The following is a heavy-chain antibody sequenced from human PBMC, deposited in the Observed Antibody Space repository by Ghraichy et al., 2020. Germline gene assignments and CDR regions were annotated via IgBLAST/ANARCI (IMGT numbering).Heavy chain of an antibody. CDR1: GGSISSGGYY. CDR2: IYYSGST. J-gene: IGHJ4*02. D-gene: IGHD3-22*01. Sequence: SETLSLTCTVSGGSISSGGYYWSWIRQHPGKGLEWIGYIYYSGSTYYNPSLKSRVTISVDTSKNQFSLKLSSVTAADTAVYYCARVTRVEYYDSSGYFDYWGQGTLVTVSS. CDR3: ARVTRVEYYDSSGYFDY. V-gene: IGHV4-31*03.